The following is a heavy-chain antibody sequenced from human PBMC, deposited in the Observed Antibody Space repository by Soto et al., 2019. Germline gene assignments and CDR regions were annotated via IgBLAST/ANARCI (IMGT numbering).Heavy chain of an antibody. J-gene: IGHJ3*02. CDR3: ARDPTPLYCSGGSCYPDAFDI. Sequence: PGGSLRLSCAASGFTFSSYSMNWVLQAPGKGLEWVSSISSSSYIYYADSVKGRFTISRDNAKNSLYLQMNSLRAEDTAVYYCARDPTPLYCSGGSCYPDAFDIWGQGTMVTVSS. CDR1: GFTFSSYS. D-gene: IGHD2-15*01. V-gene: IGHV3-21*01. CDR2: ISSSSYI.